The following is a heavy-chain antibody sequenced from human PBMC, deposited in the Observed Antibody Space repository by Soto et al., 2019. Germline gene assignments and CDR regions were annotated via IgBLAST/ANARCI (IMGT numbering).Heavy chain of an antibody. CDR3: ARGISWYWFDP. CDR1: GGPISSYY. D-gene: IGHD6-13*01. CDR2: IYYSGST. V-gene: IGHV4-59*01. J-gene: IGHJ5*02. Sequence: PSETLSLTCTVSGGPISSYYWSWIRQPPGKGLEWIGYIYYSGSTNYNPSLKSRVTISVDTSKNQFSLKLSSVTAADTAVYYCARGISWYWFDPWGQGTLVTVSS.